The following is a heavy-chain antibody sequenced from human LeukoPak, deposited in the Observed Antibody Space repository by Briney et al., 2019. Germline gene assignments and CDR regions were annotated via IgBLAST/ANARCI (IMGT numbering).Heavy chain of an antibody. J-gene: IGHJ4*02. CDR3: AKDEGGYSYVTIYYFDY. Sequence: TGGSLRLSCAASGFTFSSYAMSWVRQAPGKGLEWVSAISGSGGSTYYADSVKGRFTISRDNSKNTLYLQMNSLRAEDTAVYYCAKDEGGYSYVTIYYFDYWGQGTLVTVSS. D-gene: IGHD5-18*01. V-gene: IGHV3-23*01. CDR2: ISGSGGST. CDR1: GFTFSSYA.